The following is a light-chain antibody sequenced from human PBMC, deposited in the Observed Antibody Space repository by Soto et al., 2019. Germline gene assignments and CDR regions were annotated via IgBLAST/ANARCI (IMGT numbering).Light chain of an antibody. CDR1: GSDVGGYNF. Sequence: QSALTQPASVSGSPGQSISISCTGTGSDVGGYNFVSWYQQHPGKAPKLMIHAVTNRPSGVSNRFSASKAANTASLAISGLQADDEADYYCSSYTSSSGWVFGGGTKVTVL. J-gene: IGLJ3*02. V-gene: IGLV2-14*01. CDR2: AVT. CDR3: SSYTSSSGWV.